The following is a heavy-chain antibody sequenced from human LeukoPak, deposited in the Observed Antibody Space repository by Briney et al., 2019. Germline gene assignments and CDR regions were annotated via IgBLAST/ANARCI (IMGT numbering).Heavy chain of an antibody. Sequence: PSQTLSLTCTVSGGSISSGGYYWSWIRQPPGKGLEWIGYIYHSGTTYYNPSLQSRVTMSVDTSKNQFSLRLSSVTAVDTAVYYCARKENVFSSFDYWGKEPWSPSPQ. J-gene: IGHJ4*01. D-gene: IGHD3/OR15-3a*01. CDR2: IYHSGTT. CDR1: GGSISSGGYY. V-gene: IGHV4-30-2*01. CDR3: ARKENVFSSFDY.